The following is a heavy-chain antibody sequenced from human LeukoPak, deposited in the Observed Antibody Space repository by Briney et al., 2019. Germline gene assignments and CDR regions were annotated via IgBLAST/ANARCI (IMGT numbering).Heavy chain of an antibody. CDR2: IYTSGST. Sequence: TSSETLSLTRTVSGGSISSYYWSWIRQPTGKGLEWIGRIYTSGSTNYNPSLKSRVTMSVDTSKNQFSLKLSSVTAADTAVYYCARGSGDWRNDWFDPWGQGTLVTVSS. V-gene: IGHV4-4*07. J-gene: IGHJ5*02. CDR3: ARGSGDWRNDWFDP. D-gene: IGHD2-21*02. CDR1: GGSISSYY.